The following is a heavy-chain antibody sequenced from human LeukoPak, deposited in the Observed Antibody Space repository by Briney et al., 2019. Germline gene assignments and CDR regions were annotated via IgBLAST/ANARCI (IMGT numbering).Heavy chain of an antibody. CDR1: GGSISNYY. J-gene: IGHJ4*02. CDR2: IYYTGST. V-gene: IGHV4-59*08. Sequence: SETLSLTCTGSGGSISNYYWSWIRQPPGKGLDWIGYIYYTGSTNSNPSLKSRVTISADTPKNQFSLKLSSVTAADTAVYYCARGLYRSGWYHFDYWGQGTLVTVSS. CDR3: ARGLYRSGWYHFDY. D-gene: IGHD6-19*01.